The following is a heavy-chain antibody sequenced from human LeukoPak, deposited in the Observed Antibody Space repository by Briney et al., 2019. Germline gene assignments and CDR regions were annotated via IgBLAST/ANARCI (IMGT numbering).Heavy chain of an antibody. Sequence: GGSLRLSCAASGFTFSSYGMHWVRQAPGKGLGWVAFIRYDGSNKYYADSVKGRFTISRDNSKNTLYLQMNSLRAEDTAVYYCAKDLIDIVVVPAATADYYYYYGMDVWGQGTTVTVSS. V-gene: IGHV3-30*02. CDR2: IRYDGSNK. CDR1: GFTFSSYG. J-gene: IGHJ6*02. CDR3: AKDLIDIVVVPAATADYYYYYGMDV. D-gene: IGHD2-2*01.